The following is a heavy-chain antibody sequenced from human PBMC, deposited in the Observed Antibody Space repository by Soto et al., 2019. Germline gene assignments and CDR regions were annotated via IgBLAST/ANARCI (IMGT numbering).Heavy chain of an antibody. CDR3: ARVPPYGSGSHPHFYYYYYMDV. J-gene: IGHJ6*03. CDR2: LNPNSVNT. D-gene: IGHD3-10*01. CDR1: GNTFPSYE. V-gene: IGHV1-8*01. Sequence: QGQLVQSGAEVKNPGASGKVSCKASGNTFPSYEINWVRRATGQGLEWMGWLNPNSVNTGYAQKFQGRVTRTRNTSISTAYMELSSLRSEDTAVYYCARVPPYGSGSHPHFYYYYYMDVWGKGTTVTVSS.